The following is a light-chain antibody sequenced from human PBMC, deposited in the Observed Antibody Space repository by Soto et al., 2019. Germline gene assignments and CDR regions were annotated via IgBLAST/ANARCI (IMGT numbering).Light chain of an antibody. J-gene: IGLJ2*01. Sequence: QSALTQPASVSGSPGQSIAISCTGTSSDVGNYNYVSWYQQHPGKAPKLMIYEVSNRPSGVSHRFSGSKSGNTASLTISGLQTADEADYYCSSYTSSSTLVFGGGTKLTVL. CDR1: SSDVGNYNY. CDR2: EVS. V-gene: IGLV2-14*01. CDR3: SSYTSSSTLV.